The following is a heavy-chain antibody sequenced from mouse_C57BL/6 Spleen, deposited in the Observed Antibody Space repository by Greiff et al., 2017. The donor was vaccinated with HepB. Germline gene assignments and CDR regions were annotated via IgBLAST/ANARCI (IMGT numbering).Heavy chain of an antibody. D-gene: IGHD2-14*01. Sequence: VQLQQSGPELVKPGASVKISCKASGYAFSSSWMNWVKQRPGKGLEWIGRIYPGDGDTNYNGKFKGKATLTADKSSSTAYMQLSSLTSEDSAVYFCARRGTTRGFDYWGQGTTLTVSS. CDR1: GYAFSSSW. V-gene: IGHV1-82*01. J-gene: IGHJ2*01. CDR3: ARRGTTRGFDY. CDR2: IYPGDGDT.